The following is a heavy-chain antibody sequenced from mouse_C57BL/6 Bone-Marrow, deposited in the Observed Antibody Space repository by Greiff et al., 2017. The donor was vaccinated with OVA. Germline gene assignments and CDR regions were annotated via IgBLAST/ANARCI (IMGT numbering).Heavy chain of an antibody. D-gene: IGHD1-1*01. CDR2: INPYNGDT. Sequence: EVQLQQSGPELVKPGDSVKISCKASGYSFTGYFMNWVMQSHGKSLEWIGRINPYNGDTFYNQKFKGKATLTVDKSSSTAHMELRSLTSEDSAVYYCARRGHYYGSSYNYWGQGTTLTVSS. J-gene: IGHJ2*01. CDR3: ARRGHYYGSSYNY. CDR1: GYSFTGYF. V-gene: IGHV1-20*01.